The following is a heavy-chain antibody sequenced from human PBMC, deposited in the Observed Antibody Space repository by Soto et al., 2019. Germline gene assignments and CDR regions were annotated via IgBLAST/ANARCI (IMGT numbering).Heavy chain of an antibody. J-gene: IGHJ6*04. CDR1: GGSISSYY. V-gene: IGHV4-59*08. D-gene: IGHD2-8*02. Sequence: PSETLSLTCTVSGGSISSYYWSWIRQPPGKGLDWIGYTHYSGSTNYNPSLKSRVTISVDTSKNQFSLKLSSVTAADTAVYYCVRLAGYCTGASCYGHYPMDVWGKGTTVTVSS. CDR2: THYSGST. CDR3: VRLAGYCTGASCYGHYPMDV.